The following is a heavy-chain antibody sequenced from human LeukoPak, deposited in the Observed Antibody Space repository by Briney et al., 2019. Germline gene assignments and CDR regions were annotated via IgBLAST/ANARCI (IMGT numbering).Heavy chain of an antibody. CDR3: ARDSYPKIVVVRTGYYGMDV. D-gene: IGHD3-22*01. Sequence: PGGSLRLSCAASGFTFSSYGMHWVRQAPGKGLEWVAVISYDGSNKYYADSVKGRFTISRDNAKNSLYLQMNSLRAEDTAVYYCARDSYPKIVVVRTGYYGMDVWGQGTTVTVSS. CDR1: GFTFSSYG. V-gene: IGHV3-30*03. CDR2: ISYDGSNK. J-gene: IGHJ6*02.